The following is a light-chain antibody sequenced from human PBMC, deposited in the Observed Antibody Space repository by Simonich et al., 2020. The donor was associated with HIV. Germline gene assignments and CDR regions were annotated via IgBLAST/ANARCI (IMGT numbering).Light chain of an antibody. CDR3: CSYAGSSTWV. Sequence: QSALTQPASVSGSPGQSITISCTGTSSDFGSYNYVSWYQQHPGKAPKLMIYDVSKWPSGVSNRFSGSKSGNTASLTISGLQAEDEADYYCCSYAGSSTWVFGGGTKLTVL. V-gene: IGLV2-23*02. CDR1: SSDFGSYNY. CDR2: DVS. J-gene: IGLJ3*02.